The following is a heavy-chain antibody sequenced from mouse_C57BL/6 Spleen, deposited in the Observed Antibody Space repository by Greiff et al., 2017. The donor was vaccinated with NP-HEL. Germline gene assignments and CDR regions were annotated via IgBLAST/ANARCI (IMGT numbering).Heavy chain of an antibody. CDR2: IDPENGDT. V-gene: IGHV14-4*01. Sequence: VQLQQSGAELVRPGASVKLSCTASGFNIKDDYMHWVKRRPEQGLEWIGWIDPENGDTEYASKFQGKATITADTSSNTAYLQLSSLTSEDTAVYYCTTTSSYYFDYWGQGTTLTVSS. J-gene: IGHJ2*01. CDR1: GFNIKDDY. CDR3: TTTSSYYFDY.